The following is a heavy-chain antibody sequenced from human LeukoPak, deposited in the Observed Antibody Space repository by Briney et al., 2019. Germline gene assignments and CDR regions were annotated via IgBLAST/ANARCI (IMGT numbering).Heavy chain of an antibody. Sequence: GGSLRLSCAASGFTFSRYGMHWVRQGPGKGLEWVSGISGDGGSTYYADSVKGRFTTSRDNSKNTLYLQMNSLRAEDTAVYYCAKVPGYIYGPNWFDPWGQGTLVTVSS. CDR3: AKVPGYIYGPNWFDP. J-gene: IGHJ5*02. D-gene: IGHD5-18*01. CDR1: GFTFSRYG. V-gene: IGHV3-23*01. CDR2: ISGDGGST.